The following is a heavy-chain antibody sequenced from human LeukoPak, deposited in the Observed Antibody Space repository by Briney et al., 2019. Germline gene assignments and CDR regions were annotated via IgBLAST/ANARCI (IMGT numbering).Heavy chain of an antibody. CDR1: GGSISSGGYY. CDR2: IYYSGST. V-gene: IGHV4-39*01. D-gene: IGHD3-16*01. J-gene: IGHJ5*02. Sequence: SETLSLTCTVSGGSISSGGYYWSWIRQHPGKGLEWIGYIYYSGSTYYNPSLKSRVTISVDTSKNQFSLKLSSVTAADTAVYYCARHERGSTNWFDPWGQGTLVTVSS. CDR3: ARHERGSTNWFDP.